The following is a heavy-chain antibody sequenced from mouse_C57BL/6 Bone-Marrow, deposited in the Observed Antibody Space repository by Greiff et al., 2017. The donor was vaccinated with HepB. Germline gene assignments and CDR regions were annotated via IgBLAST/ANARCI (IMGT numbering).Heavy chain of an antibody. CDR1: GYAFSSYW. CDR3: ARWGSSTYWYFDV. V-gene: IGHV1-80*01. CDR2: IYPGDGDT. D-gene: IGHD1-1*01. J-gene: IGHJ1*03. Sequence: VQLQQSGAELVKPGASVKISCKASGYAFSSYWMNWVKQRPGKGLEWIGQIYPGDGDTNYNGKFKGKATLTADKSSSTAQHSLTSEDSAVYFCARWGSSTYWYFDVWGTGTTVTVSS.